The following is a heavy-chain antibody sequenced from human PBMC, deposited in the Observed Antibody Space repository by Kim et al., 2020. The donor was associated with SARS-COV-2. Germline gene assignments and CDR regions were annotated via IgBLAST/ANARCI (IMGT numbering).Heavy chain of an antibody. CDR3: ARHRRNTGLPDFDF. CDR1: GYSFSTHW. V-gene: IGHV5-51*01. Sequence: GESLKISCKASGYSFSTHWIAWVRQKPGKGLEWMGIFFPGDSDARNSPSFQGHVTLSADKAITTAYLQWSSLKTSDTAVYFCARHRRNTGLPDFDFWGQGTLVTVSS. CDR2: FFPGDSDA. J-gene: IGHJ4*02.